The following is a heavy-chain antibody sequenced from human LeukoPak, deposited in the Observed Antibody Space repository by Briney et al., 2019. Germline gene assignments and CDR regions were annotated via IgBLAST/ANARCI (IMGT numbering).Heavy chain of an antibody. CDR3: ARATPEDYYDSSGSLDY. CDR2: INHSGST. V-gene: IGHV4-34*01. Sequence: PSETLSLTCAVYGGSFSGYYWSWIRQPPGKGLEWIGEINHSGSTNYNPSLKSRVTISVDTSKNQFSLKLSSVTAADTAVYYCARATPEDYYDSSGSLDYWGQGTLVAVSS. J-gene: IGHJ4*02. D-gene: IGHD3-22*01. CDR1: GGSFSGYY.